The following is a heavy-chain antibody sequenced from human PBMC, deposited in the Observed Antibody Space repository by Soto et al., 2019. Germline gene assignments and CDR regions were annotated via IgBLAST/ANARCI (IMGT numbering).Heavy chain of an antibody. CDR1: GYTFTGFY. CDR3: ASIALPAAIGDYYGVDV. V-gene: IGHV1-2*02. Sequence: GASVKVSCKASGYTFTGFYIHWVRQAPGQGLEWIGWINPNSGDTNYALNFQGRVSLTRDTSTNTAYMELSRLRFDDTAVYYCASIALPAAIGDYYGVDVWGQGTTVTVSS. CDR2: INPNSGDT. J-gene: IGHJ6*02. D-gene: IGHD2-2*01.